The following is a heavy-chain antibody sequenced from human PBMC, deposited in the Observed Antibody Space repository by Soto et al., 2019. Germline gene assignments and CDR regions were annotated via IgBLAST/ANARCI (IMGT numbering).Heavy chain of an antibody. Sequence: EVQLLESGGGLVQPGGSLRLSCAASGFTFSSYALSWVRQAPGKGLEWVSAISPSGGSTYYSDSGKGRFTISRDNSKNTVYLQMNSLRVEDTAVYYCAKCGAFCYFDYWGQGTLVTVSS. CDR3: AKCGAFCYFDY. V-gene: IGHV3-23*01. D-gene: IGHD1-26*01. J-gene: IGHJ4*02. CDR1: GFTFSSYA. CDR2: ISPSGGST.